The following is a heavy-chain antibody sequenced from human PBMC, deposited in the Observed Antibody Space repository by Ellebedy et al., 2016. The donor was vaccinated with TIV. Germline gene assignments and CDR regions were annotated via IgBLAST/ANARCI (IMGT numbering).Heavy chain of an antibody. D-gene: IGHD3-16*01. V-gene: IGHV3-7*01. CDR2: IYQDGGVQ. CDR3: ARRGSYGDYAVQINSWFDT. J-gene: IGHJ5*02. Sequence: GESLKISCAASGFSFRSYWMSWVRQGPGKGLEWVANIYQDGGVQYYVDSVKGRFTISRDNADNSLFLQMNSLRAEDTAVYYCARRGSYGDYAVQINSWFDTWGRGTLVAVSS. CDR1: GFSFRSYW.